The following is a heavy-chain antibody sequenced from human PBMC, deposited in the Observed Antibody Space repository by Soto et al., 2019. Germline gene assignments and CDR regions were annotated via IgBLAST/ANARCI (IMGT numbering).Heavy chain of an antibody. D-gene: IGHD2-15*01. CDR1: GFTFNNYG. V-gene: IGHV3-23*01. Sequence: EVQLLDSGGGLVQPGGSLRLSCVASGFTFNNYGVSWVRQAPGKGLEWVSSISDSGDTTYYADSVKGRFTISRDNSKNTMYLQMNSLRVEETALYYCASKGAGYCSGGSCYYMGVWGKGTTVAVSS. CDR2: ISDSGDTT. J-gene: IGHJ6*03. CDR3: ASKGAGYCSGGSCYYMGV.